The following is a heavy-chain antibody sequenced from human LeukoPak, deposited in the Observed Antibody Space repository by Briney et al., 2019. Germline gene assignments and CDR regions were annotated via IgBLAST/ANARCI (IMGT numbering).Heavy chain of an antibody. V-gene: IGHV3-48*03. CDR3: ARSRRRELLGTYFDY. CDR2: ISSSGNTI. CDR1: GFTFSSYE. J-gene: IGHJ4*02. Sequence: PGGSLRLSCAASGFTFSSYEMNWVRQAPGKGLDWVSYISSSGNTIYYADSVKGRFTISRDNAKNSLYLQMNSLRAEDTAVYYCARSRRRELLGTYFDYWGQGTLVTVSS. D-gene: IGHD1-26*01.